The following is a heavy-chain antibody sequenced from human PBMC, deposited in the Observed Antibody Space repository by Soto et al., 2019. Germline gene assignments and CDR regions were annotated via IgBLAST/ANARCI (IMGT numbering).Heavy chain of an antibody. J-gene: IGHJ6*02. CDR3: ARADRTLVTSYGLDV. D-gene: IGHD2-21*02. V-gene: IGHV4-34*01. CDR2: INHSGTT. CDR1: GGSFSGFY. Sequence: PSETLSLTCAVYGGSFSGFYWTWIRQPPGEGLEWIGEINHSGTTNFNPSLRSRLTISLDSSKKHFSLKLTSMTAADAAVYYCARADRTLVTSYGLDVWGQGTTVTVSS.